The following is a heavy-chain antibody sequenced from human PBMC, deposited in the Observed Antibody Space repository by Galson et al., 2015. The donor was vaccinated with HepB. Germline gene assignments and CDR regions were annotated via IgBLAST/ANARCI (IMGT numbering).Heavy chain of an antibody. CDR3: ARELYYYDSSGYYLLDY. J-gene: IGHJ4*02. D-gene: IGHD3-22*01. Sequence: SLRLSCAASGFTVSSNYMSWVRQAPGKGLEWVSVIYSGGSTYYADSVKGRFTISRDNSKNTLYLQMNSLRAEDTAVYYCARELYYYDSSGYYLLDYWGQGTLVTVSS. CDR2: IYSGGST. CDR1: GFTVSSNY. V-gene: IGHV3-66*01.